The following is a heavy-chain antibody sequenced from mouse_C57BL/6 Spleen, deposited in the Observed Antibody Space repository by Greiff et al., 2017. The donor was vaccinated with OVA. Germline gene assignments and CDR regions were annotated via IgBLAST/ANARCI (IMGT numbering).Heavy chain of an antibody. CDR2: ISSGGSYT. CDR3: ARHESDY. J-gene: IGHJ2*01. Sequence: EVMLVDSGGDLVKPGGSLKLSCAASGFTFSSYGMSWVRQTPDKRLEWVATISSGGSYTYYPDSVKGRFTISRDNAKNTLYLQMSSLKSEDTAMYYCARHESDYWGQGTTLTVSS. V-gene: IGHV5-6*01. CDR1: GFTFSSYG.